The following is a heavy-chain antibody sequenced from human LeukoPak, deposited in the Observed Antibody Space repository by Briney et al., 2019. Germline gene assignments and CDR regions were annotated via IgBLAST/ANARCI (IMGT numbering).Heavy chain of an antibody. V-gene: IGHV4-59*08. CDR1: GGSISPYY. D-gene: IGHD6-19*01. Sequence: KPSETLSLTCTISGGSISPYYWSWIRQSPGKGLEWIGCIHYSGSTIYNPSLKSRVSISVDTSKNQFSLKLSSATAADTAVYYCAGPTSSGWHGDFDYWGQGTLVTVSS. J-gene: IGHJ4*02. CDR2: IHYSGST. CDR3: AGPTSSGWHGDFDY.